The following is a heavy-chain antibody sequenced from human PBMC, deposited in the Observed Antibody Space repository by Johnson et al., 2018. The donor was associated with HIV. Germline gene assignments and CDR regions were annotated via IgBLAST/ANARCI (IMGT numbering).Heavy chain of an antibody. Sequence: QVQLLESGGGVVQPGGSLRLSCAASGFIFSSYGMHWVRQAPGKGLEWVAFIRYDGSNKYYADSVKGRFTISRDNSKNTVYLQMNSLRAEDTAVYYCAKVEVGDIVATIEQTFDIWGQGTMVTVSS. CDR1: GFIFSSYG. D-gene: IGHD5-12*01. CDR3: AKVEVGDIVATIEQTFDI. CDR2: IRYDGSNK. V-gene: IGHV3-30*02. J-gene: IGHJ3*02.